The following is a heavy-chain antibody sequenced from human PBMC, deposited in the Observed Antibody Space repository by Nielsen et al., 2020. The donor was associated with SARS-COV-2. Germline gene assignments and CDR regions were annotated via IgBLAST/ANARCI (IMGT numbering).Heavy chain of an antibody. D-gene: IGHD4-17*01. CDR2: TYYRSKWYN. CDR3: ARARGAYGDYYYYYYTDV. V-gene: IGHV6-1*01. J-gene: IGHJ6*03. Sequence: RQSPSRGLEWLGRTYYRSKWYNDYAVSVKSRITINPDTSKNQFSLHLNSVTPENTAVYYCARARGAYGDYYYYYYTDVWGKGTTVTVSS.